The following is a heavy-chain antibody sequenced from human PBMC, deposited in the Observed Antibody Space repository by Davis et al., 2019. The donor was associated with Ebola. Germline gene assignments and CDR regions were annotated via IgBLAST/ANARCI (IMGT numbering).Heavy chain of an antibody. J-gene: IGHJ5*02. D-gene: IGHD4-17*01. CDR2: ISSSSSTI. Sequence: GESLKISCAASGFTFSSYSMNWVRQAPGKGLEWVSYISSSSSTIYYVDSVKGRFTISRDNAKNSLYLQMNSLRDEDTAVYYCARAMTTVTTSWFDPWGQGTLVTVSS. V-gene: IGHV3-48*02. CDR1: GFTFSSYS. CDR3: ARAMTTVTTSWFDP.